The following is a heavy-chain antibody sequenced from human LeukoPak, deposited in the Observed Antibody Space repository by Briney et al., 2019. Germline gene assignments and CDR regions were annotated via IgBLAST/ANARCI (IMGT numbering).Heavy chain of an antibody. V-gene: IGHV3-7*01. D-gene: IGHD3-10*01. CDR1: GFTFSNYW. J-gene: IGHJ4*02. CDR3: ARVTSGSSYRPFDY. CDR2: IKEDESEK. Sequence: GGSLRLSCAASGFTFSNYWMSWVRQAPGNGPEWVANIKEDESEKNYVDSVKGRFTISRDSAKNSLYLQMNSLRAEDTAVYYCARVTSGSSYRPFDYWGQGALVTVSS.